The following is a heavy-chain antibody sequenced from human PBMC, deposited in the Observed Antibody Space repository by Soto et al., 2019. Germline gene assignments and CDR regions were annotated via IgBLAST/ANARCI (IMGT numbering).Heavy chain of an antibody. Sequence: PSETLSLTCTVSGGSISSSSYYWGWIRRPPGKGLEWIGSIYYSGSTYYNPSLKSRVTISVDTSKNQFSLKLSSVTAADTAVYYCARRGGVAAASWGYWGQGTLVTVSS. J-gene: IGHJ4*02. CDR3: ARRGGVAAASWGY. CDR1: GGSISSSSYY. D-gene: IGHD6-13*01. CDR2: IYYSGST. V-gene: IGHV4-39*01.